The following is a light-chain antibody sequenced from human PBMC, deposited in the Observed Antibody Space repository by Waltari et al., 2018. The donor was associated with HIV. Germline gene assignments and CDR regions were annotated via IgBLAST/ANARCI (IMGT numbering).Light chain of an antibody. CDR1: SSDVGGYNY. CDR2: EVT. CDR3: SSYVSTSSLGL. V-gene: IGLV2-14*01. Sequence: QAALTQPASVSGSPGQSITISCTGTSSDVGGYNYFSWYQQRPGKGHTHIIYEVTNRPSGVSDRFSGSKSGNTASLTISGLQTEDEADYYCSSYVSTSSLGLFGGGTKLTVL. J-gene: IGLJ2*01.